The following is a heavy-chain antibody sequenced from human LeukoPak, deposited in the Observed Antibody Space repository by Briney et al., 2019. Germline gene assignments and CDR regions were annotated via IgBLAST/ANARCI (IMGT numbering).Heavy chain of an antibody. CDR2: LNWDGNNI. V-gene: IGHV3-20*04. CDR1: GFTFENFG. D-gene: IGHD3-22*01. Sequence: GGSLRLSCVGSGFTFENFGMAWVRQTPEKGLEWVAGLNWDGNNIGYIDSVKGRFTISRDNVKNSLFLDMNSLRPEDTALYYCARAQWFIDFWGRGTLVTVSS. J-gene: IGHJ4*02. CDR3: ARAQWFIDF.